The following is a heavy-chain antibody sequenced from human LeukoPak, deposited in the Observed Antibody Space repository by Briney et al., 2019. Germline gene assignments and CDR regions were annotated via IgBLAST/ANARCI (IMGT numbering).Heavy chain of an antibody. Sequence: GGSLRLSCAASGFIFSDYWMHWVRQGPGKGLVWVSRIKSDGSSTSYAESVKGRFTISRDNAKNTVYVHMNSLRDEDTAVYYCARDWNSGSSLNGVHYWGQGTLVTVSS. CDR3: ARDWNSGSSLNGVHY. V-gene: IGHV3-74*01. D-gene: IGHD1-26*01. CDR1: GFIFSDYW. J-gene: IGHJ4*02. CDR2: IKSDGSST.